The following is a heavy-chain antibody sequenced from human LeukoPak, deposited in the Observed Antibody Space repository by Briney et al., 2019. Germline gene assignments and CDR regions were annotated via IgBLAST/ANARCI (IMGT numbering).Heavy chain of an antibody. V-gene: IGHV3-7*04. CDR2: IKQDGSEK. CDR1: GFTFSNYW. D-gene: IGHD1-26*01. CDR3: ARSMGHDY. Sequence: AGGSLRLSCAASGFTFSNYWMTWVRQAPGKGLEWVANIKQDGSEKYYVDSVKGRFTISRDNTKNSLYLEMNSLRVEDTAVYYCARSMGHDYWGQGTLVTVSS. J-gene: IGHJ4*02.